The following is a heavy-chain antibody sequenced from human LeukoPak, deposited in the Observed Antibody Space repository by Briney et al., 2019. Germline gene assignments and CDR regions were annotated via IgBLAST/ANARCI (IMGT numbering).Heavy chain of an antibody. CDR1: GYTFTGYY. D-gene: IGHD2-2*01. J-gene: IGHJ5*02. V-gene: IGHV1-2*02. Sequence: ASVKVSCKASGYTFTGYYMHWVRQAPGQGLEWMGWINPNSGGTNYAQKFQGRVTMTRDTSISTAYMELSRLRSDDTAVYHCARVPPYCSTTSRYWGGNWFDPWGQGTLVTVSS. CDR2: INPNSGGT. CDR3: ARVPPYCSTTSRYWGGNWFDP.